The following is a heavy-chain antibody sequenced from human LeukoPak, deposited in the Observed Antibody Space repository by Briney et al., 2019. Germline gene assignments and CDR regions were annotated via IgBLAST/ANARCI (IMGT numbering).Heavy chain of an antibody. V-gene: IGHV3-7*01. CDR2: IKQDGSEK. D-gene: IGHD2/OR15-2a*01. CDR1: GCTFSSYW. Sequence: PGGSLRLSCAASGCTFSSYWMSWVRQAPGKGLEWVANIKQDGSEKYYVDSVKGRFTISRDNAKNSLYLQMNSLRAEDTAVYYCARKFYSGPNWFDPSGQGTLVTVSS. CDR3: ARKFYSGPNWFDP. J-gene: IGHJ5*02.